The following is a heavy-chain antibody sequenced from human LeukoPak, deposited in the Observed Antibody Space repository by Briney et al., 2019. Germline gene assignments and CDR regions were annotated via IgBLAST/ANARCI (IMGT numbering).Heavy chain of an antibody. CDR2: ISSSSSYI. CDR1: GFTFSDYY. Sequence: GGSLRLSCAASGFTFSDYYMSWIRQAPGKGLEWVSSISSSSSYIYYADSVKGRFTISRDNAKNSLYLQMNSLRAEDTAVYYCARDQSNVRLLWFGELLAYNWFDPWGQGTLVTVSS. V-gene: IGHV3-11*06. D-gene: IGHD3-10*01. CDR3: ARDQSNVRLLWFGELLAYNWFDP. J-gene: IGHJ5*02.